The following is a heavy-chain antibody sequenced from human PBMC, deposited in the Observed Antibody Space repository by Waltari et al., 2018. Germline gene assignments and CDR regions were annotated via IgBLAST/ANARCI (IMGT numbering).Heavy chain of an antibody. D-gene: IGHD3-9*01. CDR2: ISGSGGST. J-gene: IGHJ4*02. V-gene: IGHV3-23*04. Sequence: EVQLVESGGGLVQPGGSLRLSCAASGFTFSSYAMSWVRQAPGKGLEWVSAISGSGGSTYYAGSVKGRFTISRDNSKNTLYLQMNSLRAEDTAVYYCAKQGHYDILTGYYMTSDYWGQGTLVTVSS. CDR3: AKQGHYDILTGYYMTSDY. CDR1: GFTFSSYA.